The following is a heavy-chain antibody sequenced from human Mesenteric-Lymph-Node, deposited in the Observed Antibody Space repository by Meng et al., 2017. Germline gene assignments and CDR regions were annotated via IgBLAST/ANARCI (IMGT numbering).Heavy chain of an antibody. Sequence: SETLSLTCAVYGGSFSGYYWSWIRQPPGKGLEWIGEINHSGSTNYNPSLKSRVTISVDTSKNQFSLKLSSVTAADTAVYYCARNRKMYYYDSSGYYSWFDPWGQGTLVTVSS. J-gene: IGHJ5*02. D-gene: IGHD3-22*01. V-gene: IGHV4-34*01. CDR1: GGSFSGYY. CDR2: INHSGST. CDR3: ARNRKMYYYDSSGYYSWFDP.